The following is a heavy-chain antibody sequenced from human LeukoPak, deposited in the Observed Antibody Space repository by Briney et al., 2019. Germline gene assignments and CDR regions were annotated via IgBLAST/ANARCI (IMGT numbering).Heavy chain of an antibody. CDR3: ARESDSWYYFDY. CDR1: GFTFSSYS. J-gene: IGHJ4*02. CDR2: ITSSSSYI. V-gene: IGHV3-21*01. Sequence: GGSLRLSCAASGFTFSSYSMNWVRQAPGKGLEWVSSITSSSSYIYYADSVKGRFTISRDNAKSSLYLQMNSLRAEDTGVYYCARESDSWYYFDYWGQGTLVTVSS. D-gene: IGHD6-13*01.